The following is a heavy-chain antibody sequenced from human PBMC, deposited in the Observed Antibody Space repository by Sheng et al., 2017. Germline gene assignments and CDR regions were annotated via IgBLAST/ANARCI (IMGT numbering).Heavy chain of an antibody. CDR1: GFTFSNAW. Sequence: EVQLVESGGGLVKPGGSLRLSCAASGFTFSNAWMSWVRQAPGKGLEWVGRIKSNTDGGTTDYVAPVKGRFTISRDDSKNTLYLQMNSLRTEDTAVYYCITDQMRVWWELPDFEYWGQGTLVTVSS. D-gene: IGHD1-26*01. CDR3: ITDQMRVWWELPDFEY. J-gene: IGHJ4*02. CDR2: IKSNTDGGTT. V-gene: IGHV3-15*01.